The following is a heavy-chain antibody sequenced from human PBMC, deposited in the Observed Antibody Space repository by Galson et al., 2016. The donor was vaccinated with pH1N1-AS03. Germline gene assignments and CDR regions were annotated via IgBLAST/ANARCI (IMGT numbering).Heavy chain of an antibody. CDR3: AKRLGGSRWYYFDY. CDR1: GFTLSSYA. D-gene: IGHD2-2*01. V-gene: IGHV3-23*01. J-gene: IGHJ4*02. Sequence: SLRLSCAASGFTLSSYAMTWVRQAPGKGLEWVSVIGSNDDSTYYADSVKGRFTISRDNSKNTLYLQMNSLRAEDTAVYYCAKRLGGSRWYYFDYWGQGTL. CDR2: IGSNDDST.